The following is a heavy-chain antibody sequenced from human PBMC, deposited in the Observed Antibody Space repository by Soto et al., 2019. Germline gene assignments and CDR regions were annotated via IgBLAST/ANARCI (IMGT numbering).Heavy chain of an antibody. Sequence: SETLSLTCTVSGGSVSSGRYYWSWIRQPPGKGLEWIGYTYYSGSTNYNPSLKSRVTISVDTSKNQFSLKLSSVTAADTAVYYCARGSYYGDYLDYWGQGTLVTVSS. CDR1: GGSVSSGRYY. J-gene: IGHJ4*02. CDR2: TYYSGST. V-gene: IGHV4-61*01. CDR3: ARGSYYGDYLDY. D-gene: IGHD4-17*01.